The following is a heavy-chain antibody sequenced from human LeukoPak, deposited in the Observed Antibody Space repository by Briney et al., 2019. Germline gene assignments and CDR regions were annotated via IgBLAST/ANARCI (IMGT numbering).Heavy chain of an antibody. CDR3: VRGGTGDGNYFDY. D-gene: IGHD7-27*01. V-gene: IGHV3-48*01. Sequence: GGSLRLSCATPGFNINTYSLNWVRQTPGKGLEWLSYIDNDDDPIYYADSVKGRFTASRDNARNSLYLQLNSLRAEDTAIYYCVRGGTGDGNYFDYWGQGTLVTVSS. J-gene: IGHJ4*02. CDR2: IDNDDDPI. CDR1: GFNINTYS.